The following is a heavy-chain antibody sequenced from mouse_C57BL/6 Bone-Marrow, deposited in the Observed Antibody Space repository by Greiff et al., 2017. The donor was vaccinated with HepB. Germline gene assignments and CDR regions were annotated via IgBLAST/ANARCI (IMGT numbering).Heavy chain of an antibody. CDR2: IDPEDGDT. CDR1: GFNIKDYY. J-gene: IGHJ4*01. D-gene: IGHD2-4*01. CDR3: ARGVWDYDVDYAMDY. Sequence: EVQLQQSGAELVRPGASVKLSCTASGFNIKDYYMHWVKQRPEQGLEWIGRIDPEDGDTEYAPKFQGKATMTADTSSNTAYLQLSSLTSEDTAVYYCARGVWDYDVDYAMDYWGQGTSVTVSS. V-gene: IGHV14-1*01.